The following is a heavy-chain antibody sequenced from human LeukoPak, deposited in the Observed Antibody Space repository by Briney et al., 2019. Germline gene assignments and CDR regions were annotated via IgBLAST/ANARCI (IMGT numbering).Heavy chain of an antibody. D-gene: IGHD2-2*01. Sequence: PSETLSLTCTVSGGSVSSSSYYWGWIRQPPGKGLEWIGSIYYSGSTYYNPSLKSRVTISVDTSKNQFSLKLSSVTAADTAVYYCARQRDIVVVLDYWGQGTLVTVSS. J-gene: IGHJ4*02. CDR2: IYYSGST. CDR1: GGSVSSSSYY. V-gene: IGHV4-39*01. CDR3: ARQRDIVVVLDY.